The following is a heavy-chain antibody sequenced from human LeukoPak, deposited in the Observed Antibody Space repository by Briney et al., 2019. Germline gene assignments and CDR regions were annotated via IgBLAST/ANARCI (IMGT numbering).Heavy chain of an antibody. V-gene: IGHV3-21*04. CDR3: ARGGGSIRHSYYYYVDV. D-gene: IGHD2-15*01. CDR1: GFTVSSNS. CDR2: ISSSSSYI. J-gene: IGHJ6*03. Sequence: PGGSLRLSCTVSGFTVSSNSMSWVRQAPGKGLEWVSSISSSSSYIYYADSVKGRFTISRGNAKNSLYLRMNSLRDEDTALYYCARGGGSIRHSYYYYVDVWGKGTSVTVSS.